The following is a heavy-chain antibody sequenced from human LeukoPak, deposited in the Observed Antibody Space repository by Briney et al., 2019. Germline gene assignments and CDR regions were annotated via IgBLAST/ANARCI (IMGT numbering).Heavy chain of an antibody. Sequence: GGSLRLSCAASGFTFSSYAMHWVRQAPGKGLEGVAVISYDGSNQYYADSVKVRFTISRDNSKNTLYLQMNRLRAEDTAVYYCARERYGAFDLWGQGTMVTVSS. CDR2: ISYDGSNQ. CDR1: GFTFSSYA. J-gene: IGHJ3*01. D-gene: IGHD1-1*01. CDR3: ARERYGAFDL. V-gene: IGHV3-30*04.